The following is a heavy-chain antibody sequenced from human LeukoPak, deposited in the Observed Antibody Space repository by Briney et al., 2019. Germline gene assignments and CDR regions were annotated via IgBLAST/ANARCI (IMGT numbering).Heavy chain of an antibody. CDR1: GFPFSSYG. V-gene: IGHV3-33*08. D-gene: IGHD5-24*01. Sequence: PGGSLELSCAASGFPFSSYGMHGGHPAPGKGLEWVAVIWYDGSNKYYADSVKGRFTISRDNSKNTLYLQMNSLRAEDTAVYYCASRRDWGQGTLVTVSS. CDR2: IWYDGSNK. J-gene: IGHJ4*02. CDR3: ASRRD.